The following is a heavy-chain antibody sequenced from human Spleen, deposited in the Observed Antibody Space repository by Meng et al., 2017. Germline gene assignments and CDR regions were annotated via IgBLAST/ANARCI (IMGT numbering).Heavy chain of an antibody. Sequence: QGQVVQSGAAVKEPGSSVKVSCSASGGTFSNYAISWVRQAPGQGLEWMGRIDPKSGDTHYAQRFQGRVTMTGDTSISTAYMELSGLRSDDTAMYYCARDEDISAAGKLFGDYWGQGTLVTVSS. V-gene: IGHV1-2*06. D-gene: IGHD6-13*01. CDR2: IDPKSGDT. J-gene: IGHJ4*02. CDR3: ARDEDISAAGKLFGDY. CDR1: GGTFSNYA.